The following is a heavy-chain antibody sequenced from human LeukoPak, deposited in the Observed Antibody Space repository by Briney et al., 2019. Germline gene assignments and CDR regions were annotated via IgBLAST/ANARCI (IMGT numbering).Heavy chain of an antibody. CDR1: GFTFSNYG. D-gene: IGHD3-3*01. V-gene: IGHV3-33*01. CDR2: IWSDGSNK. Sequence: GGSLRLSCAASGFTFSNYGIHWVRQAPGKGLEWVAVIWSDGSNKYYADSVKGQLPISRDNSKNPLYLQMSSLRAEDTAVYYCARGGLPITDYDFWSGLNRVGNKPFDYWGQGTLVTVSS. J-gene: IGHJ4*02. CDR3: ARGGLPITDYDFWSGLNRVGNKPFDY.